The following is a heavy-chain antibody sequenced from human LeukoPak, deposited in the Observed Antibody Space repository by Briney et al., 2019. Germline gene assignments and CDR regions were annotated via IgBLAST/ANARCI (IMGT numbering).Heavy chain of an antibody. CDR3: AKDRGIISDY. CDR1: GFTFSSYG. J-gene: IGHJ4*02. V-gene: IGHV3-23*01. Sequence: GGSLRLSCAASGFTFSSYGMSWVRQAPEKGLEWVSAISGSGDSTYYADSVKGRFTISRDNSKNTLCLQMNSLRAEDTAVYYCAKDRGIISDYWGQGTLVTVSS. CDR2: ISGSGDST. D-gene: IGHD3-10*01.